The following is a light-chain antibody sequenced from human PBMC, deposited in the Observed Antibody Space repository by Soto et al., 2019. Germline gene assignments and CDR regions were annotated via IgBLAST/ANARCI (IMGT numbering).Light chain of an antibody. J-gene: IGKJ5*01. CDR2: GAS. CDR3: QQYGYSPIT. CDR1: QSFSTNE. V-gene: IGKV3-20*01. Sequence: EIVLTQSPGNLVLCPGEGDQLXCRASQSFSTNEQALHHQEPGKAPRLLTYGASNRANGSPDRCSGGGSGTDFTPTISRLEPDDFAVYYGQQYGYSPITFGQGTRLEIK.